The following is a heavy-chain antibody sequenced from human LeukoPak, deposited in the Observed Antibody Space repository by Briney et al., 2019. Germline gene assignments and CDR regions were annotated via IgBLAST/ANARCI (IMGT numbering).Heavy chain of an antibody. V-gene: IGHV4-30-2*01. CDR1: GGSISSGGYY. J-gene: IGHJ4*02. CDR3: ARAAYSIDY. CDR2: IYHSGST. D-gene: IGHD4-11*01. Sequence: PSETLSLTCTVSGGSISSGGYYWSWIRQPPGKGPEWIGYIYHSGSTYYNPSLKSRVTISVDRSKNQFSLKLSSVIAADTAVYYCARAAYSIDYWGQGTLVTVSS.